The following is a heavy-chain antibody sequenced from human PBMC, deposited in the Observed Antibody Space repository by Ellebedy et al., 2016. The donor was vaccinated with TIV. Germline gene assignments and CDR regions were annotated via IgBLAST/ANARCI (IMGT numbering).Heavy chain of an antibody. D-gene: IGHD6-13*01. V-gene: IGHV3-48*01. CDR3: AKDLRPYSSNWYEFDY. CDR2: ISSSSSTI. J-gene: IGHJ4*02. CDR1: GFTFSSYS. Sequence: GESLKISCAASGFTFSSYSMNWVRQAPGKGLEWVSYISSSSSTIYYADSVKGRFTISRDNSKNTLYLQMSSLRAEDTAVYYCAKDLRPYSSNWYEFDYWGQGTLVTVSS.